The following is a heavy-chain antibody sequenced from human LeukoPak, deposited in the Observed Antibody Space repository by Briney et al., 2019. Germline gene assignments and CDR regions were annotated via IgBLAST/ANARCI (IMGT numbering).Heavy chain of an antibody. V-gene: IGHV1-2*02. Sequence: ASVKVSCKASGYTFTGYYMHWVRQAPGQGLEWMGWINPNSGGTNYAQKFQGRVTMTRDTSISTAYMERSRLRSDDTAVYYCATSLGSDYYYTYVYWGQGTLVTVS. CDR1: GYTFTGYY. J-gene: IGHJ4*02. CDR3: ATSLGSDYYYTYVY. D-gene: IGHD3-22*01. CDR2: INPNSGGT.